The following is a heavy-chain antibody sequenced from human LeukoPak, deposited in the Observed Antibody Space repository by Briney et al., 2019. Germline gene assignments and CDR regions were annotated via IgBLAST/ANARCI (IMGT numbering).Heavy chain of an antibody. Sequence: PSETLSLTCTVSGGSISSYYWSWIRQPAGKGLEWIGRIYTSGSTNYNPSLKSRVTISVDTSKNQFSLKLSSVTAADTAVYYCRTSITMVRGVIELDYWGQGTLVTVSS. CDR1: GGSISSYY. J-gene: IGHJ4*02. V-gene: IGHV4-4*07. D-gene: IGHD3-10*01. CDR2: IYTSGST. CDR3: RTSITMVRGVIELDY.